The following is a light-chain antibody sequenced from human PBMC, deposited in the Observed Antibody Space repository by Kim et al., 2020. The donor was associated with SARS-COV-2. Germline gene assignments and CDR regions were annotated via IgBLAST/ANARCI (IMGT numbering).Light chain of an antibody. CDR3: QQYGTSPFT. CDR1: ETVSSTN. V-gene: IGKV3-20*01. CDR2: GAS. Sequence: EIVLTQTPGTPSLSPGERATLSCRASETVSSTNLAWYQQKPGQAPRLLIYGASSRATGTPDRFSGSGSGTDFTLTNSRLEPEDFAVYYCQQYGTSPFTFGQGTKLEI. J-gene: IGKJ2*01.